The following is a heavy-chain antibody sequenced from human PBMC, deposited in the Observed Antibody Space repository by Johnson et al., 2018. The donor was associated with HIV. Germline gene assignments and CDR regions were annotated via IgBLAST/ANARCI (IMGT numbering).Heavy chain of an antibody. V-gene: IGHV3-30*02. Sequence: QVQLVESGGGVVQPGRSLRLSCAASGFTFSSYAIHWFRQAPGKGLEWVAFIRSDGSNKYYVDSVKGRFTISRDNSKNTLYLQMNSLRVEDTAIYYCAKDQAGVPSAWSAFDIWGQWTTVTVSS. CDR2: IRSDGSNK. CDR1: GFTFSSYA. J-gene: IGHJ3*02. D-gene: IGHD6-19*01. CDR3: AKDQAGVPSAWSAFDI.